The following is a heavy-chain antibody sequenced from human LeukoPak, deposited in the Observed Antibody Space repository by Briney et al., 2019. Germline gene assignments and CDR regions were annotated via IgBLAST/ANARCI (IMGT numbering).Heavy chain of an antibody. V-gene: IGHV5-51*01. Sequence: GESLKISCKGSGYSFITYRIGWVRQMPGKGLEWMGIIYPGDSDTRYSPSFQGQVTISVDKSISTAYLRWSSLKASDSGMYYCAIGRYCSGGTCHWPPDFWGRGTLVTVSS. CDR3: AIGRYCSGGTCHWPPDF. J-gene: IGHJ4*02. D-gene: IGHD2-15*01. CDR1: GYSFITYR. CDR2: IYPGDSDT.